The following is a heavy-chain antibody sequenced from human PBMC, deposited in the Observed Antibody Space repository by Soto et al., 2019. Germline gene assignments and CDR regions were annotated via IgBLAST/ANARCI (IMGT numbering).Heavy chain of an antibody. V-gene: IGHV1-69*18. Sequence: QVQLVQSGAELKKPGSSVKVSCKASGDTFSGYPINWVRQAPGEGLEWMGRIIPAFGTTNDAQRFEGRVTFTADESTNTAYMELRGLVSEDTAVYYCARDGGFGEFKYWGPGTRVTVSS. CDR2: IIPAFGTT. D-gene: IGHD3-10*01. CDR3: ARDGGFGEFKY. CDR1: GDTFSGYP. J-gene: IGHJ4*02.